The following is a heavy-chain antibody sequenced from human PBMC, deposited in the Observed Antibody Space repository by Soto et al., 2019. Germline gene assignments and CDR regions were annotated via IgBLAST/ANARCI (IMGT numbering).Heavy chain of an antibody. CDR1: GGSIRSGGYY. J-gene: IGHJ4*02. CDR3: ARVMGLGRPVTPESPFDY. CDR2: IYYSGST. Sequence: QVQLQESGPGLVKPSQTLSLTCTVSGGSIRSGGYYWSWIRQHPGKGLEWIGYIYYSGSTYYNPSRKSRVTISVETSKNHFSLKLSSVTAADTAVYYCARVMGLGRPVTPESPFDYWGQGTLVTVSS. V-gene: IGHV4-31*03. D-gene: IGHD4-17*01.